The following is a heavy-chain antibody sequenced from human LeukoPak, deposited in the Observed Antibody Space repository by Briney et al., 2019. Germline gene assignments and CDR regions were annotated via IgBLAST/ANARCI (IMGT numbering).Heavy chain of an antibody. D-gene: IGHD2-15*01. Sequence: GGSLRLSCAASGFTVSSNYMSWVRQAPGKGLEWVSVIYSGGSTYYADSVKGRFTISRDNSKNTLYLQMNSLRAEDTAVYYCARADIVYPSGGGYDYYYMDVWGKGTTVTVSS. CDR2: IYSGGST. J-gene: IGHJ6*03. V-gene: IGHV3-53*01. CDR1: GFTVSSNY. CDR3: ARADIVYPSGGGYDYYYMDV.